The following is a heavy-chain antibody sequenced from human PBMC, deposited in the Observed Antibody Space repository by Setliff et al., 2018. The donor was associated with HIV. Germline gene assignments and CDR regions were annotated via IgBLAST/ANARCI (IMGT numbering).Heavy chain of an antibody. CDR2: ISGSGHFV. CDR3: VRGSTKTTRGNGAFDL. Sequence: GESLRLSCAASEVISTTYIGNWVRQAPGKGLEWLSSISGSGHFVKYAMSVRGRFTLSRDNSKKSLFLQMNNLTAADTGVYFCVRGSTKTTRGNGAFDLWGQGTMVTVSS. CDR1: EVISTTYI. J-gene: IGHJ3*01. V-gene: IGHV3-21*03. D-gene: IGHD1-1*01.